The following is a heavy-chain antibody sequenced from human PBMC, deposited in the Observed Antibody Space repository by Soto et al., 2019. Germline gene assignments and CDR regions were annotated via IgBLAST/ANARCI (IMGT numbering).Heavy chain of an antibody. CDR3: ARGPRADIVVVVADYSYYFDY. D-gene: IGHD2-15*01. CDR1: GGSFSGYY. V-gene: IGHV4-34*01. J-gene: IGHJ4*02. CDR2: INHSGST. Sequence: SETLSLTCAVYGGSFSGYYWSWIRQPPGKGLEWIGEINHSGSTNYNPSLKSRVTISVDTSKNQFSLKLSSVTAADTAVYYCARGPRADIVVVVADYSYYFDYWGQGTLVTVSS.